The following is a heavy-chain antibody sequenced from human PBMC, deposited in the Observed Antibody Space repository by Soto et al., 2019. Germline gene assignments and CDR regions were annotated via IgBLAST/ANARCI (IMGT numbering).Heavy chain of an antibody. CDR3: ARVPPGVYGSSRYYYGMDV. J-gene: IGHJ6*02. V-gene: IGHV1-2*02. CDR2: INPNSGGT. Sequence: GASVKVSCKASGYTFTGYYMHWVRQAPGQGLEWMGWINPNSGGTNYAQKFQGRVTMTRDTSISTAYMELSRLRSDDTAVYYCARVPPGVYGSSRYYYGMDVWGQGTTVTVSS. D-gene: IGHD3-22*01. CDR1: GYTFTGYY.